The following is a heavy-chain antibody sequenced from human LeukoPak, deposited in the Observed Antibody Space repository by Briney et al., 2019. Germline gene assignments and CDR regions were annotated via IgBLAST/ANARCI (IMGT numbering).Heavy chain of an antibody. D-gene: IGHD3-3*01. J-gene: IGHJ4*02. CDR3: ARDGNFWSGYSKYYFDY. V-gene: IGHV3-21*01. CDR1: GFTFSSYS. CDR2: ISSSSSYI. Sequence: GGSLRLSCAASGFTFSSYSMNWVRQAPGKGLEWVSSISSSSSYIYYADSVKGRFTISRDNAKNSLYLQMNSLRAEDTAVYYCARDGNFWSGYSKYYFDYWGQGTLVTVSS.